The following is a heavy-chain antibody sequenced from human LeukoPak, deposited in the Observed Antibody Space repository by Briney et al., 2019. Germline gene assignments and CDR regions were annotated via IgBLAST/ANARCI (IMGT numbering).Heavy chain of an antibody. CDR1: GYTFTSYG. CDR2: ISAYNGNT. Sequence: ASVKVSCKASGYTFTSYGISWVRQAPGQGLEWMGWISAYNGNTNYAQKLQGRVTMTTDTSTSTAYMELRSLRSDDTAVYYCAREGYYGSSGYSTAEYFQHWGQGTLVTVSS. V-gene: IGHV1-18*01. CDR3: AREGYYGSSGYSTAEYFQH. D-gene: IGHD3-22*01. J-gene: IGHJ1*01.